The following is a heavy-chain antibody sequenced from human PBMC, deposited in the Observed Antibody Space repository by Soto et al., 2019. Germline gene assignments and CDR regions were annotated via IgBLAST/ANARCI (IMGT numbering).Heavy chain of an antibody. D-gene: IGHD2-2*01. V-gene: IGHV4-59*01. J-gene: IGHJ2*01. CDR2: IYYSGST. CDR3: FFVQAGDGIRDVRTVSAFLLNRSSDL. Sequence: GNGLELIGYIYYSGSTTYNPSLKSRVTISVDPSKNQFSLKLRSVTAADTAVYYCFFVQAGDGIRDVRTVSAFLLNRSSDL.